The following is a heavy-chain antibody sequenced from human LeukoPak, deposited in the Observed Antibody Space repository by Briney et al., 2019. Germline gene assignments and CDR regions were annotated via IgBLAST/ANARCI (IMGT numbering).Heavy chain of an antibody. CDR1: GFTFSGSA. CDR2: IRSKANSYAT. Sequence: PGGSLRLSCAASGFTFSGSAMHWVRQASGKGLEWVGRIRSKANSYATVYAASVKGRFTISRDDSKNTAYLQMNSLKTEDTAVYYCAREGEGILWFGELYWGQGTLVTVSS. J-gene: IGHJ4*02. D-gene: IGHD3-10*01. CDR3: AREGEGILWFGELY. V-gene: IGHV3-73*01.